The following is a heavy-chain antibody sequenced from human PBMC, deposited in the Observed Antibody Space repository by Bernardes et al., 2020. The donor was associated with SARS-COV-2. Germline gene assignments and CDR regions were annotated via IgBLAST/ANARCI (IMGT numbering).Heavy chain of an antibody. CDR2: ISYDGSNK. CDR3: AKRDGYNYDYGMDV. CDR1: GFTFSSYG. D-gene: IGHD5-12*01. Sequence: GGSLRLSCAASGFTFSSYGMHWVRQAPGKGLEWVAVISYDGSNKYYADSVKGRFTISRDNSKYTLYLQMNSLRAEDTAVYYCAKRDGYNYDYGMDVWGQGTTVTVSS. V-gene: IGHV3-30*18. J-gene: IGHJ6*02.